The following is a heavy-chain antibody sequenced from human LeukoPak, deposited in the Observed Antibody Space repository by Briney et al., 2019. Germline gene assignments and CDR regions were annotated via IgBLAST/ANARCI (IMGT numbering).Heavy chain of an antibody. CDR1: GFTFDDYG. CDR3: ARDLSGVTGYTYGRGIDY. V-gene: IGHV3-7*01. D-gene: IGHD5-18*01. J-gene: IGHJ4*02. Sequence: GGSLRLSCAASGFTFDDYGMSWVRQAPGKGLEWVAHIKKDGSEKYYVHSVKGRFTSSRDNAKTSLYLQMNSLRAEDTAVYYCARDLSGVTGYTYGRGIDYWGQGTLVTVSS. CDR2: IKKDGSEK.